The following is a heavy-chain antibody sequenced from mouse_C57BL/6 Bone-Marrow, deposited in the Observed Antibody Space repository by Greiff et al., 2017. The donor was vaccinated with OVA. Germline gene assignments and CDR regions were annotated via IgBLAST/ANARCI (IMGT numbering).Heavy chain of an antibody. J-gene: IGHJ3*01. CDR3: ARISPYDRSYDAY. CDR2: ISDGGSYT. V-gene: IGHV5-4*03. D-gene: IGHD2-3*01. CDR1: GFTFSSYA. Sequence: EVMLVESGGGLVKPGGSLKLSCAASGFTFSSYAMSWVRQTPEKRLEWVATISDGGSYTYYPDNVKGRFTISRDNAKNHLYLHMRLLKSVDTAMSYCARISPYDRSYDAYWGQGTLVTVSA.